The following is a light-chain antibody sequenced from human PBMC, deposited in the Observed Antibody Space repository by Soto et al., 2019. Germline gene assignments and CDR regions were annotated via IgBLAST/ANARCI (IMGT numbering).Light chain of an antibody. V-gene: IGKV3-20*01. CDR2: GAS. J-gene: IGKJ1*01. Sequence: EIVLTQSPGTLSLSPGERATLSCRASQSVSSNYLAWYQQKSGQAPRLLIYGASSRATGIPDRFSGSGSGTDFTLTISRLEPEDFAVYYCQQYSNSRTFGQGTKVEIK. CDR3: QQYSNSRT. CDR1: QSVSSNY.